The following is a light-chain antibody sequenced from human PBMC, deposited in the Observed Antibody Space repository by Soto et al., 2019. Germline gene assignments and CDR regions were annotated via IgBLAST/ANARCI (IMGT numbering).Light chain of an antibody. Sequence: QSALTQPASVSGSPGQSITISCTGTSSDVGGYNYVSWYQQHPGKAPKLMIYDVSNRPSGVSNRISVTKSGNTASLTISGLQAEDEADYYCSSYTSSSTYVVFGGGTKLTVL. V-gene: IGLV2-14*01. J-gene: IGLJ2*01. CDR1: SSDVGGYNY. CDR3: SSYTSSSTYVV. CDR2: DVS.